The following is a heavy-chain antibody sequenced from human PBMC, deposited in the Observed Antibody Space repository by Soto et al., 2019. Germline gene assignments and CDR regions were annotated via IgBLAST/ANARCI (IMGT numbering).Heavy chain of an antibody. V-gene: IGHV3-7*01. J-gene: IGHJ6*02. CDR2: IKQDGSEK. CDR1: GFTFSSYW. CDR3: ARDPVSGWDYYYYGMDV. D-gene: IGHD6-19*01. Sequence: EVQLVESGGGLVQPGGSLRLSCAASGFTFSSYWMSWVRQAPGKGLEWVANIKQDGSEKYYVDSVKGRCTISRDNAKNSLYLQMNSLRAEDTAVYYCARDPVSGWDYYYYGMDVWGQGTTVTVSS.